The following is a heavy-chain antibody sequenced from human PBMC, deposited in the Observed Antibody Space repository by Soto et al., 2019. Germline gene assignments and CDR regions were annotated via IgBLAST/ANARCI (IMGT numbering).Heavy chain of an antibody. V-gene: IGHV1-8*01. CDR1: GYTFTSYD. CDR2: MNPNSGNT. CDR3: ARAVGGWYFANYYYYYMDV. Sequence: QVQLVQSGAEVKKPGASVKVSCKASGYTFTSYDINWVRQATGQGLEWMGWMNPNSGNTGYAQKFQGRVTMTRNTSISTAYMELSSLRSEDTAVYYCARAVGGWYFANYYYYYMDVWGKGTTVTVSS. J-gene: IGHJ6*03. D-gene: IGHD6-19*01.